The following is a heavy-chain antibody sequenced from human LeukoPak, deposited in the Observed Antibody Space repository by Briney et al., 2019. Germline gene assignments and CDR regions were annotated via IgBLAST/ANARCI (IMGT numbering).Heavy chain of an antibody. J-gene: IGHJ4*02. D-gene: IGHD2-21*02. V-gene: IGHV1-58*02. CDR2: IVVGSGNT. Sequence: ASVKVSCKASGFTVTISAMQWVRQARGQRLEWIGWIVVGSGNTNYAQKFQERVTITRDRSTSTVYMEMSSPRSEDTAMYYCAADGATYCDGDCFDLWGQGTLVTVSS. CDR3: AADGATYCDGDCFDL. CDR1: GFTVTISA.